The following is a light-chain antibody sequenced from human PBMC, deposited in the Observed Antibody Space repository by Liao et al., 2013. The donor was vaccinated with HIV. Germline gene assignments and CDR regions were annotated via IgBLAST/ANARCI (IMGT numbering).Light chain of an antibody. Sequence: SYELTQPPSVSVAPGKTASITCGSNNIGSKSVHWYQQKPGQAPVLAIHYDSDRPSGIPDRFSGSNSGNTATLTISGTQAMDEADYYCQAWDISTHVVFGGGTKLTV. CDR2: YDS. V-gene: IGLV3-21*01. CDR3: QAWDISTHVV. J-gene: IGLJ2*01. CDR1: NIGSKS.